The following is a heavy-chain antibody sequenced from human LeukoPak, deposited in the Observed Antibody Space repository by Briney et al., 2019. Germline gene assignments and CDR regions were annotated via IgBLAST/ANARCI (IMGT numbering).Heavy chain of an antibody. D-gene: IGHD3-16*01. CDR1: GFTFSSYT. J-gene: IGHJ5*02. Sequence: PGGSLRLSCAASGFTFSSYTMPWVRQAPGKGLEWVAVISYDGSNKYYADSVKGRFTISRDNSKNTLYLQMNSLRAEDTAVYYCARHTAHGGGWFDPWGQGTLVTVSS. CDR2: ISYDGSNK. CDR3: ARHTAHGGGWFDP. V-gene: IGHV3-30-3*01.